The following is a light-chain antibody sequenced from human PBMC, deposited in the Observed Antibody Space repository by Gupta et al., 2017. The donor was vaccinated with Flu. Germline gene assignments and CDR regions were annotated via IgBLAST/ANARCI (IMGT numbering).Light chain of an antibody. J-gene: IGKJ4*01. CDR1: PHISSW. CDR3: HQEYTQRIT. CDR2: ARS. V-gene: IGKV1D-16*01. Sequence: DIQLHQSPSSLSASVGDTVTISCLASPHISSWVIWLQQKGDKAPSALIYARSSSRSPVPARFSGCGSGTAFTLSIIRLQPEDSATYYCHQEYTQRITFGRGTKLEI.